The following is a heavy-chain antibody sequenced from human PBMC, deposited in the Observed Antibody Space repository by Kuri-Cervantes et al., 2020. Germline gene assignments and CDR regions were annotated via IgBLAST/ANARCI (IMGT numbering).Heavy chain of an antibody. D-gene: IGHD1-26*01. J-gene: IGHJ4*02. V-gene: IGHV3-30-3*01. CDR1: GFTFSSYA. CDR2: ISYDGSNK. CDR3: ARSMVGTQDY. Sequence: GESLKISCAASGFTFSSYAMRWVRQAPGKGLEWVAVISYDGSNKYYADSVKGRFTISRDNSKNTLYLQMNSLRAEDTAVYYCARSMVGTQDYWGQGTLVTVSS.